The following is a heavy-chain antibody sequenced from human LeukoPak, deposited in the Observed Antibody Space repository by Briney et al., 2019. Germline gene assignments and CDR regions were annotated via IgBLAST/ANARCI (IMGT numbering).Heavy chain of an antibody. J-gene: IGHJ5*02. D-gene: IGHD6-19*01. CDR2: INPNSGGT. Sequence: ASVKVPCKASGYTFTGYYMHWVRQAPGQGLEWMGWINPNSGGTNYAQKFQGRVTMTRDTSISTAYMELSRLRSDDTAVYYCATSSTTHIAVAGTWGQGTLVTVSS. V-gene: IGHV1-2*02. CDR1: GYTFTGYY. CDR3: ATSSTTHIAVAGT.